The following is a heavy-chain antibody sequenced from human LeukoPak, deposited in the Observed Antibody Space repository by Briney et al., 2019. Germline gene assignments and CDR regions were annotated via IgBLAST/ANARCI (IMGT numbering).Heavy chain of an antibody. V-gene: IGHV4-59*08. CDR1: GGSISSYY. D-gene: IGHD4-17*01. CDR3: ARHQDYGDYGINSYYYYGMDV. Sequence: RASETLSLTCTVSGGSISSYYWSWIRQPPGKGLEWIGYIYYSGSTNYNPSLKSRVTISVDTSKNQFSLKLSPVTAADTAVYYCARHQDYGDYGINSYYYYGMDVWGQGTTVTVSS. J-gene: IGHJ6*02. CDR2: IYYSGST.